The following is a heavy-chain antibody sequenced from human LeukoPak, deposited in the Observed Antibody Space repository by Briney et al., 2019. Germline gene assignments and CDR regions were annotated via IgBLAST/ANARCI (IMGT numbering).Heavy chain of an antibody. V-gene: IGHV4-39*07. D-gene: IGHD3-10*01. Sequence: SETLSLTCIVSGGSISTNTYYWGWIRLPPGKGLEWIGEIHHRGTTYYNPSLRSRVTISVDTSKNQFSLRLTSVTAADTAVYYCARVIYNGYQHFDYWGQGNLVTVS. J-gene: IGHJ4*02. CDR3: ARVIYNGYQHFDY. CDR1: GGSISTNTYY. CDR2: IHHRGTT.